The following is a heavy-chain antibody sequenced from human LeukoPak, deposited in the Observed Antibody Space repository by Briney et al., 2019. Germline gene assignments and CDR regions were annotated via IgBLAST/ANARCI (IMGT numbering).Heavy chain of an antibody. D-gene: IGHD3-9*01. CDR1: GYTFTGYY. CDR3: ARGGDYDILTGYLSSDYFDY. J-gene: IGHJ4*02. CDR2: INPNSGGT. V-gene: IGHV1-2*02. Sequence: GASVKVSCKASGYTFTGYYMHWVRQAPGQGLEWMGWINPNSGGTNYAQKFQGRVTMTRDTSISTAYMELSRLRSDDTAVYYCARGGDYDILTGYLSSDYFDYWGQGTLVTVSS.